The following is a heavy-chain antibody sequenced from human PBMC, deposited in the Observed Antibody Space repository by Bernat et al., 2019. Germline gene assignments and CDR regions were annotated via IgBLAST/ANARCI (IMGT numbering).Heavy chain of an antibody. CDR3: ARRSGWYSFDY. CDR2: IFSNDEK. J-gene: IGHJ4*02. D-gene: IGHD6-19*01. Sequence: QVTLKESGPVLVKPTETLTLTCTVSGFSLSNARMGVSWIRQPPGKALEWLAHIFSNDEKSYSTSLKSRLTISKDTSKSQVVLTMTNMDPVDTATYYCARRSGWYSFDYWGQRTLVTVSS. CDR1: GFSLSNARMG. V-gene: IGHV2-26*01.